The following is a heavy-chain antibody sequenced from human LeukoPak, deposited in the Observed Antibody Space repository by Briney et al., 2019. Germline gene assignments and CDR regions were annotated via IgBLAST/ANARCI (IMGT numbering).Heavy chain of an antibody. V-gene: IGHV1-69*01. CDR2: IIPIFGTA. J-gene: IGHJ1*01. Sequence: ASVKVSCKASGGTFSSYAIGWVRQAPGQGLEWMGGIIPIFGTANYAQKFQGRVTITVDESTSTAYMELSSLRSEDTAVYYCAREGVVVPAARHWGQGTLVTVSS. CDR3: AREGVVVPAARH. CDR1: GGTFSSYA. D-gene: IGHD2-2*01.